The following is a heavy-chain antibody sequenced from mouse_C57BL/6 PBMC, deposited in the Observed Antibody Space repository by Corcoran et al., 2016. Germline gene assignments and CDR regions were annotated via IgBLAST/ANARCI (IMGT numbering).Heavy chain of an antibody. J-gene: IGHJ4*01. Sequence: QIQLVQSGPELKKPGETVKISCKASGYTFTTYGMSWVKQAPGKGLKWMGWINTYSGVPTYADDFKGRFAFSLETAASTAYLQINNLKNEDTATYFCAREPDAMDYWGQGTSVTVSS. CDR2: INTYSGVP. CDR3: AREPDAMDY. CDR1: GYTFTTYG. V-gene: IGHV9-3*01.